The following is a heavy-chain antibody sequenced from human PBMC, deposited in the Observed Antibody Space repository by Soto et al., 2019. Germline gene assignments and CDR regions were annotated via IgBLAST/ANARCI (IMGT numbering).Heavy chain of an antibody. CDR2: IIPIFGTA. CDR1: GGSFSSYA. V-gene: IGHV1-69*01. Sequence: VSCKSSGGSFSSYAIICVRQAHGRGLEWMGGIIPIFGTANYAQKFQGRVTITADESTSTAYMELSSLRSEDTAVYYCARGWGINSGYDFYGMDGWGQGTTVPFSS. J-gene: IGHJ6*02. D-gene: IGHD3-16*01. CDR3: ARGWGINSGYDFYGMDG.